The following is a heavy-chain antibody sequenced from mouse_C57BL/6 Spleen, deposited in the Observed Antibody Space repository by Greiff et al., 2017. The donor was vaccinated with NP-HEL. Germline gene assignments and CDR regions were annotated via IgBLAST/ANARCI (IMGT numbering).Heavy chain of an antibody. CDR1: GFTFSSYG. Sequence: EVMLVESGGDLVKPGGSLKLSCAASGFTFSSYGMSWVRQTPDKRLEWVATISSGGSYTYYPDSVKGRFTISRDNAKNTLYLQMSSLKSEDTAMYYCARAIHYFDYWGQGTTLTVSS. CDR3: ARAIHYFDY. CDR2: ISSGGSYT. V-gene: IGHV5-6*01. J-gene: IGHJ2*01.